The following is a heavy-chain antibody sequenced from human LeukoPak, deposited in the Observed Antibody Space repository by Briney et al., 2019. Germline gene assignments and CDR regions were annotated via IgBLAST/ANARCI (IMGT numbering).Heavy chain of an antibody. CDR2: IYYSGST. D-gene: IGHD3-9*01. CDR3: ARSGDYDILTGYYSDAFDI. V-gene: IGHV4-59*01. Sequence: SETLSLTCTVSGGSISSYYWSWIRQPPGKGLEWIGYIYYSGSTNYNPSLKSRVTISVDTSKNQFSLKLSSVTAADTAVYYCARSGDYDILTGYYSDAFDIWGQGTKVTVSS. CDR1: GGSISSYY. J-gene: IGHJ3*02.